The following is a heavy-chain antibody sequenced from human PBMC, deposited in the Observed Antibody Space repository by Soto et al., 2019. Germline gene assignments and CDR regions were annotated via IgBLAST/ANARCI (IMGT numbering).Heavy chain of an antibody. V-gene: IGHV4-4*02. D-gene: IGHD1-7*01. CDR2: IYRTGST. CDR1: GGSFTSNNW. J-gene: IGHJ4*02. CDR3: ASRDPGTSVDY. Sequence: PSETLFLTCAVSGGSFTSNNWWTWVRQPPGQGLEWIGEIYRTGSTNYNPSLKSRVTISLDKSENQFSLKVPSLTAADTAVYYCASRDPGTSVDYWGQGTLVTVSS.